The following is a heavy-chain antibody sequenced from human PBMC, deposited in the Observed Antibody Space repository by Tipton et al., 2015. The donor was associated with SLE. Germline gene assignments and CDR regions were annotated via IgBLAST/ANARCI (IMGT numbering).Heavy chain of an antibody. CDR1: GFSFSNYG. J-gene: IGHJ4*02. Sequence: SLRLSCAASGFSFSNYGIHWVRQAPGKGLEWVAVIWYVGSYRYYADSVEGRFTISRDNSKNTLYLQMNSLRPEDTAVYYCAKDSVGYCSDTSCFRKAYFDYWGQGSLVTVSS. CDR2: IWYVGSYR. CDR3: AKDSVGYCSDTSCFRKAYFDY. D-gene: IGHD2-2*01. V-gene: IGHV3-30*18.